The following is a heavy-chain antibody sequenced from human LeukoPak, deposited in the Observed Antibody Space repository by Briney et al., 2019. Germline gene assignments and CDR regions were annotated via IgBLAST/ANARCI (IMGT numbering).Heavy chain of an antibody. Sequence: SETLSLTCAVYGGSFSGYYWSWIRQPPGKGLEWIGEINHSGSTNYNPSLKSRVTISVDTSKNQFSLKLSSVTAADTAVYYCARRRRLVTQLYYYYYMDVWGKGTTVTVSS. V-gene: IGHV4-34*01. D-gene: IGHD2-21*02. CDR1: GGSFSGYY. CDR2: INHSGST. CDR3: ARRRRLVTQLYYYYYMDV. J-gene: IGHJ6*03.